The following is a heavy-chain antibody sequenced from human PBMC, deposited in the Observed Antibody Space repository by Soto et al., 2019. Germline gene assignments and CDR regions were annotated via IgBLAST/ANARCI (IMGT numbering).Heavy chain of an antibody. J-gene: IGHJ6*03. CDR1: GYTFTSYG. CDR2: ISAYNGNT. D-gene: IGHD3-16*01. CDR3: ARVSVTQPIWGDYYYYYMDV. Sequence: ASVKVSCKASGYTFTSYGISWVRQAPGQGLEWMGWISAYNGNTNYAQKLQGRVTMTTDTSTSKAYMELRSLRSDDTAVYYCARVSVTQPIWGDYYYYYMDVWGKGTTVTVSS. V-gene: IGHV1-18*01.